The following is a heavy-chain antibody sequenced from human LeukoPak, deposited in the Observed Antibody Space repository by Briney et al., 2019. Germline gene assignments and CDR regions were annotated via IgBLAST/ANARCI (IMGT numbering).Heavy chain of an antibody. CDR1: GDSVSSNSAV. J-gene: IGHJ6*02. CDR2: TYYRSKWYN. V-gene: IGHV6-1*01. Sequence: SQTLSLTCAISGDSVSSNSAVWNWIRQSPSRGLEWLGRTYYRSKWYNDHAVSVKSRITINPDTSKNQFSLQLNSVTPEDTAVYYCARVGYSSGSTWGYYGMDVWGQGTTVTVSS. D-gene: IGHD6-19*01. CDR3: ARVGYSSGSTWGYYGMDV.